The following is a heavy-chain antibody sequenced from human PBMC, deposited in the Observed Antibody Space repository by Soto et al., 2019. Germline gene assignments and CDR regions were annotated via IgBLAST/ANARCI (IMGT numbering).Heavy chain of an antibody. V-gene: IGHV3-33*01. J-gene: IGHJ6*02. Sequence: QVQLVESGGGVVQPGRSLRLSCAASGFTFSSYGMHWVRQAPGKGLEWVAVRWYDGSNKYYADSVKGRFTISRDNSKNTLYLQMNSLRAEDTAVYYCAREMTTRAARHRLFYGMDVWGQGTTVTVSS. CDR2: RWYDGSNK. D-gene: IGHD6-6*01. CDR1: GFTFSSYG. CDR3: AREMTTRAARHRLFYGMDV.